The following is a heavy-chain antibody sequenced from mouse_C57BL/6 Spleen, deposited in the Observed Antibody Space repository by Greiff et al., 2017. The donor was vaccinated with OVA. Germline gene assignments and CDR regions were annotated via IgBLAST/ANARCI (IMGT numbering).Heavy chain of an antibody. Sequence: VQLQQPGTELVKPGASVKLSCKASGYTFTSYWLHLLKPRPGQGLEWLGNINPSNGGPNYNQKFKTKATLTVDQSSTTAYMQLISLTSVDSAVYYCARGGYYGNRPWYFDVWGTGTTVTVSS. J-gene: IGHJ1*03. D-gene: IGHD1-1*01. CDR1: GYTFTSYW. CDR2: INPSNGGP. CDR3: ARGGYYGNRPWYFDV. V-gene: IGHV1-53*01.